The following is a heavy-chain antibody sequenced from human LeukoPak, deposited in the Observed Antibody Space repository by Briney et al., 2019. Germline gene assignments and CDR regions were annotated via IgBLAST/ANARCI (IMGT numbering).Heavy chain of an antibody. CDR3: ARDLFAFSRSAGMDV. CDR2: IWYDGSNK. CDR1: GFTFSSYG. D-gene: IGHD3-10*01. J-gene: IGHJ6*02. Sequence: PGRSLRLSCAASGFTFSSYGMHWVRQAPGKGLEWVAVIWYDGSNKYYADSVKGRFTISRDNSKNTLYLQMNSLRAEDTAVYYCARDLFAFSRSAGMDVWGQGTMVTVSS. V-gene: IGHV3-33*01.